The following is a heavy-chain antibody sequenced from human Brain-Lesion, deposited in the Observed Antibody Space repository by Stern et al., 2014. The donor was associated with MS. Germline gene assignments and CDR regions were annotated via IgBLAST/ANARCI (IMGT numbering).Heavy chain of an antibody. CDR1: GGSISSGGYY. CDR3: ARGRVVPGFQYYATDV. D-gene: IGHD2-2*01. CDR2: IFNSGRT. V-gene: IGHV4-61*02. J-gene: IGHJ6*02. Sequence: VQLVQSGPGLVKPSQTLSLSCTVSGGSISSGGYYWSWIRQPAGKGLEWIGRIFNSGRTSSNPSLKSRVTISIDTSKNQFSLRLTSMTAADTAVYYCARGRVVPGFQYYATDVWGQGTTVIVSS.